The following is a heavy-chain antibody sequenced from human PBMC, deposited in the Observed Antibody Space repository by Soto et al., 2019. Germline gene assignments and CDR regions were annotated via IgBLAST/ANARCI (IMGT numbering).Heavy chain of an antibody. CDR3: IRGGVLYGLDV. CDR2: INGDGRSA. V-gene: IGHV3-74*01. J-gene: IGHJ6*02. D-gene: IGHD2-8*01. Sequence: EEQLVESGGDLVQPGGSLTLSCAVSGFTFRNYWMHWVRQAPGEGLAWVSQINGDGRSATYADSVRGRFTISRDNAKNTLYLQMNSLSAEDTAVYYCIRGGVLYGLDVWGQGTSVTVSS. CDR1: GFTFRNYW.